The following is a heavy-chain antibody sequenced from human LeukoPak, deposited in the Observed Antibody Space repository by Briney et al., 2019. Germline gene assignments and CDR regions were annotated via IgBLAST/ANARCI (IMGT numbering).Heavy chain of an antibody. CDR3: ARHETNGMDV. CDR1: GGSISSYY. Sequence: SETLSLTCTVSGGSISSYYWSWIRQPPGKGLEWIGYIYYSGSTNHNPSLKSRVTISVDTSKNQFSLKLSSVTAADTAVYYCARHETNGMDVWGQGTTVTVSS. CDR2: IYYSGST. D-gene: IGHD4-11*01. J-gene: IGHJ6*02. V-gene: IGHV4-59*08.